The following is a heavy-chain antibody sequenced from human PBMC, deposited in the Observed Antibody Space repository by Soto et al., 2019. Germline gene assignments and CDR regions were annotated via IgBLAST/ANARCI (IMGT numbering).Heavy chain of an antibody. Sequence: TLPVRSPVSDGSRSNLSYRRIWIRKPPGKGLEWIGYIHYSGSTNYNPSLQSRVTISVDTSKNHFSLELTSVTAADTAVYYCPTRDCRDSYCSYFDYWLSGSLDTVSS. CDR3: PTRDCRDSYCSYFDY. D-gene: IGHD2-15*01. CDR2: IHYSGST. CDR1: DGSRSNLSYR. J-gene: IGHJ4*01. V-gene: IGHV4-61*01.